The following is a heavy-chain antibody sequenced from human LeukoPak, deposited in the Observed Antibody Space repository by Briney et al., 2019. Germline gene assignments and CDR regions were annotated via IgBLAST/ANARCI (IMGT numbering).Heavy chain of an antibody. CDR2: ISYDGSNK. V-gene: IGHV3-30*18. J-gene: IGHJ4*02. Sequence: GGSLRPSCAASGFTFSSYGMHWVRQAPGKGLEWVAVISYDGSNKYYADSVKGRFTISRDNSKNTLYLQMNSLRGEDTAVYYCAKMCSSTSSTSLSDYWGQGTLVTVSS. D-gene: IGHD2-2*01. CDR3: AKMCSSTSSTSLSDY. CDR1: GFTFSSYG.